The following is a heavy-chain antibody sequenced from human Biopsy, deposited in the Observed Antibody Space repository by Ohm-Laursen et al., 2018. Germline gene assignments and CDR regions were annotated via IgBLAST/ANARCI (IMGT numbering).Heavy chain of an antibody. Sequence: SDTLSLTCSVSGDSIATFNYYWGWVRQPPGKGLEWLATIFYSGTTYFSRTLGSRPTISQDTSSNQFSLRLKYVTAADTGVYYCARIYFYGLGSSDYFFDSWGQGTLVTVSS. CDR1: GDSIATFNYY. V-gene: IGHV4-39*01. CDR2: IFYSGTT. D-gene: IGHD3-10*01. CDR3: ARIYFYGLGSSDYFFDS. J-gene: IGHJ4*02.